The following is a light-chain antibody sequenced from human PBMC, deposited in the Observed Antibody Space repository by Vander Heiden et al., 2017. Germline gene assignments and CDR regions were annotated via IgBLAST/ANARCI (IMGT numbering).Light chain of an antibody. V-gene: IGKV3-11*01. CDR3: QQRSSWPLT. CDR1: QCIGGY. J-gene: IGKJ4*01. CDR2: DAS. Sequence: EIVLTTSPATLSVSPGERATIACRASQCIGGYLAWYQQKPGQAPRVLIYDASNRATGIPARFSGSGSGTDFTLTISSLEPEDFAVYYCQQRSSWPLTFGGGTKVEI.